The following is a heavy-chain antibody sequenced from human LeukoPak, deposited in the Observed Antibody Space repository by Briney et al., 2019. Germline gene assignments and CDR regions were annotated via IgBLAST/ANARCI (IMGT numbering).Heavy chain of an antibody. J-gene: IGHJ6*03. CDR1: GFTVSGNY. CDR3: AREDRGCSSTSCYEVYYYYMDV. Sequence: GGSLRLSCAASGFTVSGNYMTWVRQTPGRGLEWVSSISSSSSYIYYADSVKGRFTISRDNAKNSLYLQMNSLRAEDTAVYYCAREDRGCSSTSCYEVYYYYMDVWGKGTTVTVSS. V-gene: IGHV3-21*01. D-gene: IGHD2-2*01. CDR2: ISSSSSYI.